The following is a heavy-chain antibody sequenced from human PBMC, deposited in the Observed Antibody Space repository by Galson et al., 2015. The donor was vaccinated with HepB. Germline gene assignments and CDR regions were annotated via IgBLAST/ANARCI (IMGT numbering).Heavy chain of an antibody. CDR1: GFTFSSYA. J-gene: IGHJ1*01. CDR3: ANPGCGGSCYSAVPLVGTAEYFQH. V-gene: IGHV3-23*01. CDR2: VRGSGGST. D-gene: IGHD2-15*01. Sequence: SLRLSCAASGFTFSSYAMSWVGQAPGQGLGWDAAVRGSGGSTYYADSVKGRFTISRDNSKNTLYLQMNSLRAEDTAVYYCANPGCGGSCYSAVPLVGTAEYFQHWGQGTLVTVSS.